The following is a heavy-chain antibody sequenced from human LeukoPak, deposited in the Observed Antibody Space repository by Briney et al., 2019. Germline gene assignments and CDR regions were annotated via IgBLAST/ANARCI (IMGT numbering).Heavy chain of an antibody. D-gene: IGHD6-19*01. CDR3: ARVGLRIAVAGPYFDY. CDR2: ISSSSSYI. CDR1: GFTFSSYS. V-gene: IGHV3-21*01. J-gene: IGHJ4*02. Sequence: PGGSLRLSCAASGFTFSSYSMNWVRQAPGKGLEWVSSISSSSSYIYYADSVKGRFTISRDNAKNSLYLQMNSLRAEDTAVYYCARVGLRIAVAGPYFDYWGQGTLVTVSS.